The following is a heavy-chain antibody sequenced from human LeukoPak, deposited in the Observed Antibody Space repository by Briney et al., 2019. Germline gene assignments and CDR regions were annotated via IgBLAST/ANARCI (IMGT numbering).Heavy chain of an antibody. D-gene: IGHD3-10*01. Sequence: SETLSLTCTVSGGSISSYYWSWIQQPPGKGLEWIEYIYYSGSTNYNPSLKSRVTISVDTSKNQFSLKLSSVTAADTAVYYCAREFGGGMDVWGQGTTVTVSS. CDR1: GGSISSYY. CDR2: IYYSGST. V-gene: IGHV4-59*01. CDR3: AREFGGGMDV. J-gene: IGHJ6*02.